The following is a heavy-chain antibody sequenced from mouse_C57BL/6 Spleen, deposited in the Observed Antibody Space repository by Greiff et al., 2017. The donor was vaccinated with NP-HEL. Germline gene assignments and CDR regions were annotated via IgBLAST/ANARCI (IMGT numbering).Heavy chain of an antibody. CDR3: AIIPIGYGSSYDWFAY. CDR2: IDPEDGET. Sequence: EVQLQQSGAELVKPGASVKLSCTASGFNIKDYYMHWVKQRTEQGLEWIGRIDPEDGETKYAPKFQGKATITADTSSNTAYLQLSSLTSEDTAVYYCAIIPIGYGSSYDWFAYWGQGTLVTVSA. V-gene: IGHV14-2*01. D-gene: IGHD1-1*01. J-gene: IGHJ3*01. CDR1: GFNIKDYY.